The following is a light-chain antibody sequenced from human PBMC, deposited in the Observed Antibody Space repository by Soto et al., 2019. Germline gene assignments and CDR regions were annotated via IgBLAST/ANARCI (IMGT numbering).Light chain of an antibody. CDR3: QQYGISPNT. CDR2: GAS. V-gene: IGKV3-20*01. Sequence: EIVLTQSPGTLSLSPGERATLSCRASQSVSSNYLAWYQQKPGQAPRLLIYGASSRATGIPDRFSSSGSGTDFTLTISRLEPEDFAVYYCQQYGISPNTFGQGTRLEIK. CDR1: QSVSSNY. J-gene: IGKJ5*01.